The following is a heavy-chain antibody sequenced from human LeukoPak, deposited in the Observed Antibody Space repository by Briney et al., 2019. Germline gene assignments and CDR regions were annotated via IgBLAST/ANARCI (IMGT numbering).Heavy chain of an antibody. J-gene: IGHJ6*03. CDR2: IKQDGSGR. Sequence: GGSLRLSCAASGFTLSSFWMSWVRQAPGKGLEWVANIKQDGSGRYYVDSVKGRFTISRDNAQNSLFLQMNSLRAEHTAFYYCARQLAGPTGYFYMDVWGKGTTVTVSS. V-gene: IGHV3-7*01. CDR1: GFTLSSFW. CDR3: ARQLAGPTGYFYMDV. D-gene: IGHD1-26*01.